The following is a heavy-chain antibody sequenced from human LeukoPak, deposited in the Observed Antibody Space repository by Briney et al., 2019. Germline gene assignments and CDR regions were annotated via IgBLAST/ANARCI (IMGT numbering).Heavy chain of an antibody. CDR2: TRNKANSYTT. CDR3: ARSGVGVIDAFDI. Sequence: GGSLRLSCAASGFTFSDHYMDWVRQAPGKGLEWVGRTRNKANSYTTEYAASVKGRFTISRDDSKNSLYLQMNSLKTEDTAVYYCARSGVGVIDAFDIWGQGTMVTVSS. V-gene: IGHV3-72*01. J-gene: IGHJ3*02. D-gene: IGHD3-10*01. CDR1: GFTFSDHY.